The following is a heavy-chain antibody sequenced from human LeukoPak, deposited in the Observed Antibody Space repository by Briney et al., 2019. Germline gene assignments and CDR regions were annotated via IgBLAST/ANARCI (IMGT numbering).Heavy chain of an antibody. V-gene: IGHV1-2*02. CDR3: AIVYCSGGSAPSTFDY. CDR1: GYTFTGYY. D-gene: IGHD2-15*01. Sequence: ASVKVSCKASGYTFTGYYMHWVRQAPGQGLEWMGWINPNSGGTNYAQKFQGRVTMTRDTSISTAYMELSRLRSDDTAVYYCAIVYCSGGSAPSTFDYWGQGTLVTVSP. J-gene: IGHJ4*02. CDR2: INPNSGGT.